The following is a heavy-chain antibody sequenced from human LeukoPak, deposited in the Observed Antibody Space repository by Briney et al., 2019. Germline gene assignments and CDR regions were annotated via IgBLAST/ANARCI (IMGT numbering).Heavy chain of an antibody. Sequence: SQTLSLTCAISGDSVSSSNAAWGWIRQSPSRGLEWLGRTYYMSRWINDHAISVKSRISINPDTSKNQFSLQLSSVTAADTALYYCARGNANWGQGTLVTVSS. V-gene: IGHV6-1*01. J-gene: IGHJ4*02. CDR3: ARGNAN. CDR1: GDSVSSSNAA. CDR2: TYYMSRWIN.